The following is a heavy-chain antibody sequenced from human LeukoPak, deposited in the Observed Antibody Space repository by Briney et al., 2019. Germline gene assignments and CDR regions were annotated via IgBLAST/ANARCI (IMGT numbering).Heavy chain of an antibody. V-gene: IGHV4-38-2*01. CDR1: IYSISSGDY. J-gene: IGHJ4*02. CDR3: ARINGDYLIDY. Sequence: SETLSLTCAVSIYSISSGDYCGWIRQPPGKVLEWIGSIHHSGSTYYNPSLKSRVTISVDTSNNQFSLKLTSVTAADTALYYCARINGDYLIDYWGQGTLVTVSS. CDR2: IHHSGST. D-gene: IGHD4-17*01.